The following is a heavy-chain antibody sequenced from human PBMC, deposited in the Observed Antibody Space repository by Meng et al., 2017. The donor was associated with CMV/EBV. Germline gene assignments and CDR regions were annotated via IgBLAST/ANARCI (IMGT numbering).Heavy chain of an antibody. V-gene: IGHV4-30-4*08. D-gene: IGHD3-3*01. J-gene: IGHJ4*02. Sequence: QGLLQESGPGLEKPSQTLSLTGTVSGGSISSGDYYWSWIRQPPGMGLEWIGYIYYSGSTYYNPSLKSRVTISVDTSKNQFSLKLSSVTAADTAVYYCARDNRRGGVDYWGQGTLVTVSS. CDR1: GGSISSGDYY. CDR3: ARDNRRGGVDY. CDR2: IYYSGST.